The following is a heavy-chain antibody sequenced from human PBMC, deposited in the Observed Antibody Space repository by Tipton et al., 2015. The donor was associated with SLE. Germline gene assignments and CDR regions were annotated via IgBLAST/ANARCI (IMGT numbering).Heavy chain of an antibody. J-gene: IGHJ6*03. V-gene: IGHV4-59*01. CDR3: ARAGLAATGSSYYYYMDV. Sequence: TLSLTCTVSGDSISNNYWSWIRQPPGKGLEWIGNINYSGNTKYNPSLKSRVTISVDTSKNQFSLKLNSVTTAGTAVYYCARAGLAATGSSYYYYMDVWGKGTTVTVSS. CDR2: INYSGNT. CDR1: GDSISNNY. D-gene: IGHD6-13*01.